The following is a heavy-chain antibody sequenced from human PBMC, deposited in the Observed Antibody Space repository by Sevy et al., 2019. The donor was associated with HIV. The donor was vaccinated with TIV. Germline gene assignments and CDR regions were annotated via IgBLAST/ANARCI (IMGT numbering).Heavy chain of an antibody. CDR3: ARDRTMSYYGSGRYFDY. V-gene: IGHV3-21*01. Sequence: GGSLRLSCAASGFTFSSYSMNWVRQAPGKGLEWVSSISSSSSYIYYADSVKGRFTISRDNAENSLYLQMNSLRAEDTAVYYCARDRTMSYYGSGRYFDYWGQGTLVTVSS. CDR2: ISSSSSYI. CDR1: GFTFSSYS. D-gene: IGHD3-10*01. J-gene: IGHJ4*02.